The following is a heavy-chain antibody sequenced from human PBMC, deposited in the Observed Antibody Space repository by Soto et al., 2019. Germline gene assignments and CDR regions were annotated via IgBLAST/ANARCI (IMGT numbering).Heavy chain of an antibody. CDR2: INHSGRV. J-gene: IGHJ5*01. V-gene: IGHV4-34*01. D-gene: IGHD3-22*01. CDR1: GGSFSGHS. CDR3: STRAYDTNGYYRFDP. Sequence: SETLSLTCAVYGGSFSGHSWTWIRQSPGKGLEWIGDINHSGRVNYSPSLKSRVTISLDTSKNQFSLTLSAVTAADTAMYYCSTRAYDTNGYYRFDPWGQGTPVTVSS.